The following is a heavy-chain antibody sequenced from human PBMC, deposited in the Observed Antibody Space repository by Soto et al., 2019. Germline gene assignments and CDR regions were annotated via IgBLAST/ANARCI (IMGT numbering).Heavy chain of an antibody. CDR2: ISGSGAST. Sequence: PGGSLRLSGAASGFTFRTYGMSWVRQPPGKGLEWVSAISGSGASTYYVDSVKGRFTISRDNSKNTLYLQMNSLRAEDTALYYCAKYPAYYDSSGPSFDAFDVWGQGTMVTVSS. V-gene: IGHV3-23*01. CDR3: AKYPAYYDSSGPSFDAFDV. CDR1: GFTFRTYG. D-gene: IGHD3-22*01. J-gene: IGHJ3*01.